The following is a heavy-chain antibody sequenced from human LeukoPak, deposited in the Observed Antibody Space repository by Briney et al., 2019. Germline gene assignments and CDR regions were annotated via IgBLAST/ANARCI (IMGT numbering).Heavy chain of an antibody. V-gene: IGHV3-23*01. D-gene: IGHD3-10*01. CDR3: AKGTRSGSYYPFDY. J-gene: IGHJ4*02. CDR2: ISGGGGGT. Sequence: GGSLRLSCAASGFTFSTYAMNWVRQAPGKGLEWVSAISGGGGGTYYADSVKGRFTISRDNSMNTLFLQMNSLRAEDTAVYYCAKGTRSGSYYPFDYWGQGTLVTVSS. CDR1: GFTFSTYA.